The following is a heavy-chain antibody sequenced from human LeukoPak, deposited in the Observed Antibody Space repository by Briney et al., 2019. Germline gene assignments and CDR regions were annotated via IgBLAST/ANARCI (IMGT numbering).Heavy chain of an antibody. D-gene: IGHD4-17*01. CDR2: ISTSSSYI. CDR1: GFTFTSYS. CDR3: ARNRGDPSYFDY. Sequence: GGSLRLSCATYGFTFTSYSMNWVRQAPGKGLEWVSSISTSSSYIYYADSVKGRFTISRNNPKNSLYLQMNSLRAEDTAVYYCARNRGDPSYFDYWGQGTLVTVSS. V-gene: IGHV3-21*01. J-gene: IGHJ4*02.